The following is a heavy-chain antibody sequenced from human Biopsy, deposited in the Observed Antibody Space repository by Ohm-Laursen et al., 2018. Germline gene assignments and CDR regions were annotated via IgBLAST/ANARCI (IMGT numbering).Heavy chain of an antibody. Sequence: GASLRISCKGSGYVFPTYWIGRVRPMPGKGLEWMGIIYPSDSNTIYSPSFQGQVPISADKSIITAYLQLTSLKASDTAMYYCARNSGNYKYDAFDIWGLGTMVTVSS. CDR1: GYVFPTYW. CDR2: IYPSDSNT. J-gene: IGHJ3*02. D-gene: IGHD1-7*01. CDR3: ARNSGNYKYDAFDI. V-gene: IGHV5-51*01.